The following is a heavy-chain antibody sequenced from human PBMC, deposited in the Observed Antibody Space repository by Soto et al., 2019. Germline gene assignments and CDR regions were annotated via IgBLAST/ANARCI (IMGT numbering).Heavy chain of an antibody. J-gene: IGHJ6*02. V-gene: IGHV3-23*01. Sequence: GGSLRLSCAASGFTFSIYAMSWVRQAPGGGLEWVSTIGGGETYYADSVKGRFTISRDNSKNTLYLQMNSLRAEDTAVYYCASLNLGGADYYYGMDVRGQGTTVTVS. D-gene: IGHD3-16*01. CDR3: ASLNLGGADYYYGMDV. CDR1: GFTFSIYA. CDR2: IGGGET.